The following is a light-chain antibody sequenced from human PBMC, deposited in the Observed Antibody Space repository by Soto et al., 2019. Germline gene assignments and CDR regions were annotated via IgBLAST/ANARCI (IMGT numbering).Light chain of an antibody. J-gene: IGKJ1*01. CDR2: GAS. CDR1: QSVSSN. Sequence: EIGMAQSPATLSVSPGERATLSCRASQSVSSNLAWYQQKPGQAPRLLIYGASTRATGIPARFSGSGSGTEFTLTISRLEPEDVATYYCQKYNSAPWTFGQGTKVDI. CDR3: QKYNSAPWT. V-gene: IGKV3-15*01.